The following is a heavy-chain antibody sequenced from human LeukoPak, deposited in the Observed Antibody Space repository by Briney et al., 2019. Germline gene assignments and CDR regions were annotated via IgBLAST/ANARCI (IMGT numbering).Heavy chain of an antibody. J-gene: IGHJ4*02. CDR3: ARDWGGPDDC. D-gene: IGHD3-16*01. CDR2: INQNGSEK. CDR1: GSTFSSYA. V-gene: IGHV3-7*01. Sequence: PGGSLRLSCAASGSTFSSYAMHWVRQAPGKGLEWVANINQNGSEKYSVDSVKGRFIISRDDAKNSLYLQMNSLRAEDTAIYYCARDWGGPDDCWGQGTLVTVSS.